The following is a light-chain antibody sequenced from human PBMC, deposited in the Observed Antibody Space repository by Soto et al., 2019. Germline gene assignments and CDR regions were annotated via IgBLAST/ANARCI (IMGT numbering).Light chain of an antibody. CDR3: QAWDSSTAAV. Sequence: SYELTQPPSVSVSPGQTASITCSGDKLGDKYASWYQQKPGQSPVLVIYKDTKRPSGIPERFSGSNSGNTATLTISGTQAMDEADYYCQAWDSSTAAVFGGGTQLTVL. V-gene: IGLV3-1*01. CDR1: KLGDKY. CDR2: KDT. J-gene: IGLJ2*01.